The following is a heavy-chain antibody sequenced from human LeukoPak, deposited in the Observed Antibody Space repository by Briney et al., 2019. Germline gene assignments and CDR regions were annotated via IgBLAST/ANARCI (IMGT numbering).Heavy chain of an antibody. D-gene: IGHD2-21*01. CDR2: IHYSGSS. Sequence: SETLSLTCTVSDGSIRSSGNNWGWIRQPPGKRLEWIGSIHYSGSSQYNPSLKSRVTISADPSKNQFSLRLSSVTAAEPAVYYRARARALICPWNNILGWEGGDGSNPWGKGTLVTVSS. V-gene: IGHV4-39*01. CDR1: DGSIRSSGNN. J-gene: IGHJ5*02. CDR3: ARARALICPWNNILGWEGGDGSNP.